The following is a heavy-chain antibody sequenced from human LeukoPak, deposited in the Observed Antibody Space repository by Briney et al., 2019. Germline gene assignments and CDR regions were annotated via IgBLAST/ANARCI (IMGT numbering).Heavy chain of an antibody. CDR1: GYSFTNYW. V-gene: IGHV5-51*01. Sequence: GESLKISCKGSGYSFTNYWIGWVRQMPGKGLEWMGIIYPGDSDTRYSPSFQGQVTISADKSISTAYLQWSSLKASDTAMYYCARYRVGSGADGKHYYFDFWGQGTLVSISS. CDR2: IYPGDSDT. CDR3: ARYRVGSGADGKHYYFDF. D-gene: IGHD6-19*01. J-gene: IGHJ4*02.